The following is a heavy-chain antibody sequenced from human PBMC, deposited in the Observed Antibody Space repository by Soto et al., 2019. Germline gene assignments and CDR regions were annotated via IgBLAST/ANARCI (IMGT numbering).Heavy chain of an antibody. Sequence: GGSLRLSCAASGFTFSSYAMSWVRQAPGKGLEWVSAISGSGGSTYYADSVKGRFTISRDNSKNTLYLQMNSLRAEDTAVYYCARRQLLWFGELLGVMDFWGQGTTVIVSS. CDR1: GFTFSSYA. V-gene: IGHV3-23*01. CDR3: ARRQLLWFGELLGVMDF. D-gene: IGHD3-10*01. CDR2: ISGSGGST. J-gene: IGHJ6*02.